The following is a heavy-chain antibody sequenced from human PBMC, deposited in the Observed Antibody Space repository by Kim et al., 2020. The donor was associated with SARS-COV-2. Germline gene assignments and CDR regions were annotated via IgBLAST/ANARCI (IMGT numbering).Heavy chain of an antibody. J-gene: IGHJ6*02. Sequence: SVKVSCKASGGTFRSYAISWVRQAPGQGLEWMGGVIPIFDTANYAQKFQGRVTITADEATSTAYMELSSLRSEDTAIYYCARVTIAPAGAHYYFYGMDVWGQGTTVIVSS. D-gene: IGHD6-13*01. CDR2: VIPIFDTA. CDR3: ARVTIAPAGAHYYFYGMDV. V-gene: IGHV1-69*13. CDR1: GGTFRSYA.